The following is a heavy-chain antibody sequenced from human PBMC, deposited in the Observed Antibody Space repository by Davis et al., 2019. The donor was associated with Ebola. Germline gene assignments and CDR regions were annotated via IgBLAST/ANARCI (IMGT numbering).Heavy chain of an antibody. CDR3: SRDHLGYCTSISCRRGDY. J-gene: IGHJ4*02. Sequence: PGGSLRLSCAASGFSFSSYWMSWVRLAPGKGLEWVANIKEDGSERYYVDSLKGRFTISRANAKNSLYLQMNSRRADDTALYYCSRDHLGYCTSISCRRGDYWGQGTLVTVSS. CDR2: IKEDGSER. CDR1: GFSFSSYW. D-gene: IGHD2-2*01. V-gene: IGHV3-7*03.